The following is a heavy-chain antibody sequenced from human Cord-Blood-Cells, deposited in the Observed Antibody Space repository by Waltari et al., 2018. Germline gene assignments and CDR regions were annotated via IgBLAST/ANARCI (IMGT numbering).Heavy chain of an antibody. J-gene: IGHJ6*02. Sequence: EVQLVESGGGLVKPGGSLRLSCAASGFTFSSYSMNWVRPAPGKGLEWVSSISSSSSYIYYADSVKGRFTISRDNAKNSLYLQMNSLRAEDTAVYYCASVPATDYYYGMDVWGQGTTVTVSS. CDR2: ISSSSSYI. D-gene: IGHD1-26*01. V-gene: IGHV3-21*01. CDR1: GFTFSSYS. CDR3: ASVPATDYYYGMDV.